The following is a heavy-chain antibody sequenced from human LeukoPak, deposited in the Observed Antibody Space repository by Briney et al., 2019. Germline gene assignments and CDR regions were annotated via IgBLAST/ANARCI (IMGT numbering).Heavy chain of an antibody. V-gene: IGHV3-48*04. CDR2: ISSSGTTI. J-gene: IGHJ4*02. CDR3: ARPASTFPLGY. Sequence: GGSLRLSCAASGFSFSTYSMNWVRQAPGKGLEWVSYISSSGTTIYYADSVKGRFTISRDNANNSLYLQMHSLRAEDTALYYCARPASTFPLGYCGQGTLVTVSS. D-gene: IGHD3-3*02. CDR1: GFSFSTYS.